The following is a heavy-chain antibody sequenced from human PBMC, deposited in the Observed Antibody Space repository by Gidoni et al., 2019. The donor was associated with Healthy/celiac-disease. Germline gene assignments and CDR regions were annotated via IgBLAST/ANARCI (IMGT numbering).Heavy chain of an antibody. CDR1: GGSISSSSYY. J-gene: IGHJ5*02. CDR2: IYYSGST. D-gene: IGHD6-13*01. V-gene: IGHV4-39*01. CDR3: ARQGIAAENNWFDP. Sequence: QLQLQESGPGLVKPSETLSLTCTVSGGSISSSSYYWGWIRQPPGKGLEWIGSIYYSGSTYYNPSLKSRVTISVDTSKNQFSLKLSSVTAADTAVYYCARQGIAAENNWFDPWGQGTLVTVSS.